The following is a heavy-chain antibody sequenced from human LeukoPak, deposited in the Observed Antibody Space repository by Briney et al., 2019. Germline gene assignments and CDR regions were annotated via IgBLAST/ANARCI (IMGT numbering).Heavy chain of an antibody. J-gene: IGHJ5*02. Sequence: GGSLRLSCAASGFTFSSYGMHWVRQAPGKGLEWVAFIRYDGSNKYYADSVKGRFTISRDNSKNTLYLQMNSLRAEDTAVYYCARVGYDYVWGSHFDPWGQGTLVTVSS. CDR1: GFTFSSYG. CDR3: ARVGYDYVWGSHFDP. CDR2: IRYDGSNK. D-gene: IGHD3-16*01. V-gene: IGHV3-30*02.